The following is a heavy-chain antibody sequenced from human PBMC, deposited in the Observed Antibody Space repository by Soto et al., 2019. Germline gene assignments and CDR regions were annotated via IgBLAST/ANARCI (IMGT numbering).Heavy chain of an antibody. V-gene: IGHV4-34*01. CDR2: INHSGST. CDR1: GGSFSGYY. J-gene: IGHJ6*02. Sequence: SETLSLTCAVYGGSFSGYYWSWIRQPPGKGLEWIGEINHSGSTNYNPSLKSRVTISVDTSKNQFSLRLSSATAADTAVYYCARVRHYGSGSYYNKFYYYYGMDVWGQGTTVTVSS. CDR3: ARVRHYGSGSYYNKFYYYYGMDV. D-gene: IGHD3-10*01.